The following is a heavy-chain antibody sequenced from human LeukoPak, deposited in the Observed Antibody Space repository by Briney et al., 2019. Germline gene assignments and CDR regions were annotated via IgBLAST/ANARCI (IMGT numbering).Heavy chain of an antibody. V-gene: IGHV3-13*01. Sequence: PGGSLRLSCAASGFTFSSYDMHWVRQATGKGLEWVSAIGTAGDTYYPGSVKGRFTISRENAKNSLYLQMNSLRAGDTAVYYCARAVRYFDWSPRFDPWGQGTLVTVSS. J-gene: IGHJ5*02. D-gene: IGHD3-9*01. CDR1: GFTFSSYD. CDR2: IGTAGDT. CDR3: ARAVRYFDWSPRFDP.